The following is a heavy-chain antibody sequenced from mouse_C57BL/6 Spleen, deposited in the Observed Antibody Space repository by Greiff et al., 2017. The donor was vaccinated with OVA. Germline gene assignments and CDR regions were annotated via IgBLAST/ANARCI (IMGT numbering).Heavy chain of an antibody. Sequence: EVQLVESGGGLVKPGGSLKLSCAASGFTFSDYGMHWVRQAPEKGLEWVAYISRGSSTIYYADTVKGRFTISRDNAKNTLFLQMTSLRSEDTAMYYCARPYYDYDPYYAMDYWGQGTSVTVSS. D-gene: IGHD2-4*01. CDR3: ARPYYDYDPYYAMDY. CDR1: GFTFSDYG. CDR2: ISRGSSTI. J-gene: IGHJ4*01. V-gene: IGHV5-17*01.